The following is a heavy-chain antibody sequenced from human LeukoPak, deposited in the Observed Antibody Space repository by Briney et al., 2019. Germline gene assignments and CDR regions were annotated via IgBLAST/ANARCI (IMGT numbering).Heavy chain of an antibody. V-gene: IGHV3-49*03. CDR2: IRSKAYGGTT. CDR3: TTTVTNENYYYYGMDV. J-gene: IGHJ6*02. CDR1: GFTFGDYA. Sequence: GGSLRLSCTASGFTFGDYAMSCFRQAPGKGLEWVGFIRSKAYGGTTEYAASVKGRFTISRDDSKSIAYLQMNSLKTEDTAVYYCTTTVTNENYYYYGMDVWGQGTTVTVSS. D-gene: IGHD4-17*01.